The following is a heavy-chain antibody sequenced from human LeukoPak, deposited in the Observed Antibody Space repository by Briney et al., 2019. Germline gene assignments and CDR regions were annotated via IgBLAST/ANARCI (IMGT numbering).Heavy chain of an antibody. V-gene: IGHV4-31*03. CDR1: GGSISSGGYY. Sequence: SQTLSLTCTVSGGSISSGGYYWSWIRQHPGKGLEWIGYIYYSGSTYYNPSLKSRVTISVDTSKNQFSLKLSFVTAADTAVYYCARYSSGWPFDYWGHGSLVTVSS. CDR2: IYYSGST. D-gene: IGHD6-19*01. J-gene: IGHJ4*01. CDR3: ARYSSGWPFDY.